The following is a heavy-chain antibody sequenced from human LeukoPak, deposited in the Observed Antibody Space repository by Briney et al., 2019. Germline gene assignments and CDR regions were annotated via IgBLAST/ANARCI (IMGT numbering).Heavy chain of an antibody. CDR3: ARTGCTSCYIDYYYMDV. J-gene: IGHJ6*03. CDR1: GYTFTSYD. CDR2: MNPNSGNT. D-gene: IGHD2-2*02. Sequence: ASVKVSCKASGYTFTSYDINWVRQATGQGLEWMGWMNPNSGNTGYAQKFQGRVTMTRNTSISTAYMELSSLRSEDTAVYYCARTGCTSCYIDYYYMDVWGKGTTVTVSS. V-gene: IGHV1-8*01.